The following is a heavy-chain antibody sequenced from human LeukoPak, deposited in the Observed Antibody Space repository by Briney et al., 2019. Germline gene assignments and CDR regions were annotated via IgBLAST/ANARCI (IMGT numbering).Heavy chain of an antibody. CDR1: GGSIRDYQ. CDR3: ATSYDYKVPPFDL. J-gene: IGHJ4*02. CDR2: INTNGGT. D-gene: IGHD5-12*01. Sequence: SETLSLTCAVSGGSIRDYQWSWIRQPPGKGLEWIGHINTNGGTDYNPSLRSRVTFSVDTSRDQFSLKLSSVTAADTAMYYCATSYDYKVPPFDLWGQGTLVTVSS. V-gene: IGHV4-4*09.